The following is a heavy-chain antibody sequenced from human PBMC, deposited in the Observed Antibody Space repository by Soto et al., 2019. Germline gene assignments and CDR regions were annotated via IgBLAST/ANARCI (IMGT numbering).Heavy chain of an antibody. Sequence: PGGSLRLSCAASGFTFSSYSMNWVRQAPGKGLEWVSYISSSSSTIYYADSVKGRFTISRDNAKNSLYLQMNSLRGEDTAVYYCARNSPTNMIVVVIADLEYWGQGTLVTVSS. J-gene: IGHJ4*02. CDR3: ARNSPTNMIVVVIADLEY. CDR2: ISSSSSTI. V-gene: IGHV3-48*01. D-gene: IGHD3-22*01. CDR1: GFTFSSYS.